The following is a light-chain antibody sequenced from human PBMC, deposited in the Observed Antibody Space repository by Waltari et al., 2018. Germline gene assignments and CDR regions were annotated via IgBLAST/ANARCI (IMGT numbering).Light chain of an antibody. Sequence: DIQMTQSPSSLSASVGARVTITCRSSDTITKYLNWYQQRPTEAPNLLIHGATTLQSGVPSRFSGSESGTDFTLTISSLQPGDSGTYYCQQSYNTPWTFGQGTKIEVK. CDR1: DTITKY. V-gene: IGKV1-39*01. CDR3: QQSYNTPWT. CDR2: GAT. J-gene: IGKJ1*01.